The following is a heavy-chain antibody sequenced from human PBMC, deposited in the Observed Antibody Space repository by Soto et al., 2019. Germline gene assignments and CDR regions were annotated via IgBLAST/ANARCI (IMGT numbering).Heavy chain of an antibody. V-gene: IGHV1-18*01. CDR1: GYTFTNYG. J-gene: IGHJ6*02. Sequence: QVQVVQSGDEVKKPGASVKVSCKASGYTFTNYGFSWVRQAPGQGLEWMGWISGYNGNTKYAEKFQGRVTMTTDTSAXTAHMELRSLRFDDTAVYYCAREGPAPYYYYGMDVWGQGTAVTVSS. CDR2: ISGYNGNT. CDR3: AREGPAPYYYYGMDV.